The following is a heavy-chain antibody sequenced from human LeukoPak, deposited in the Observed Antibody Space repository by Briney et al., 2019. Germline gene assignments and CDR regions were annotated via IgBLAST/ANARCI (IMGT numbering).Heavy chain of an antibody. CDR3: ARAGGSRYYYAMDV. V-gene: IGHV3-9*01. CDR2: ISWNSDSV. CDR1: GFTFDDYG. Sequence: GGSLRLSCAASGFTFDDYGMHWVRQAPGKGLEWVSGISWNSDSVGYANSVKGRFTISRDNAENSLYLQMNSLRAEDTAFYYCARAGGSRYYYAMDVWGQGTTVTVSS. D-gene: IGHD3-16*01. J-gene: IGHJ6*02.